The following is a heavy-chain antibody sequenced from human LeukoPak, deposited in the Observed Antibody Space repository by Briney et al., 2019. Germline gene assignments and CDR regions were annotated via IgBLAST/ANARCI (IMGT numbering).Heavy chain of an antibody. J-gene: IGHJ3*02. CDR3: ARGVIVGATTGDDALDI. CDR2: IREDGSEK. CDR1: GFTFSRHW. Sequence: GGSLRLSCAASGFTFSRHWMSWVRQAPGKGLEWVANIREDGSEKYYMDSVKGRFTIPRDNAKNSLYPQMNTLRAEDTAVYFCARGVIVGATTGDDALDIWGQGTMVTVSS. V-gene: IGHV3-7*04. D-gene: IGHD1-26*01.